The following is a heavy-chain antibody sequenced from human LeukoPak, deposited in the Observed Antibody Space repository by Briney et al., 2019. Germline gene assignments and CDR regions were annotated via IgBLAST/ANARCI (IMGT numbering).Heavy chain of an antibody. D-gene: IGHD2-15*01. Sequence: GGSLRLSCAASGCTFSSYWMSWVRQAPGKGLEWVANIKQDGSEKYYVDSVKGRFTISRDNAKNSLYLQMNSLRAEDTAVYYCARETLGYCSGGSCRLSWTPILDYWGQGTLVTVSS. CDR1: GCTFSSYW. CDR2: IKQDGSEK. J-gene: IGHJ4*02. CDR3: ARETLGYCSGGSCRLSWTPILDY. V-gene: IGHV3-7*01.